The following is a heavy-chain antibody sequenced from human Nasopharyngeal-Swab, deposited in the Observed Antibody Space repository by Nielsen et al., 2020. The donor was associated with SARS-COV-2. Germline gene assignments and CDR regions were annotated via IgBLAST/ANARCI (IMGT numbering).Heavy chain of an antibody. CDR2: ISAYNGNT. Sequence: ASVKVSCKASGYTFTSFGISWVRQAPGQGLEWMGWISAYNGNTNYAQKLQGRVTMTTDTSTSTAYMELRSLRSDDTAVYYCARAGRAAAATSYGMDVWGQGTTVTVSS. D-gene: IGHD6-13*01. CDR3: ARAGRAAAATSYGMDV. J-gene: IGHJ6*02. V-gene: IGHV1-18*01. CDR1: GYTFTSFG.